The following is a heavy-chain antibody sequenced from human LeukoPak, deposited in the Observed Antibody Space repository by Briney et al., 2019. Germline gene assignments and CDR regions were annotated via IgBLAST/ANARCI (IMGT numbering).Heavy chain of an antibody. Sequence: GGSLRLSCAASGFTFSSYAMSWVRQAPGKGLEWVSAISGSGGSTYYADSVKGRFTISRDNSKNTLYLQMNSLRAEDTAVYYCAKCAASDYVWGSYPDWFDPWGQGTLVTVSS. V-gene: IGHV3-23*01. J-gene: IGHJ5*02. CDR1: GFTFSSYA. CDR3: AKCAASDYVWGSYPDWFDP. CDR2: ISGSGGST. D-gene: IGHD3-16*02.